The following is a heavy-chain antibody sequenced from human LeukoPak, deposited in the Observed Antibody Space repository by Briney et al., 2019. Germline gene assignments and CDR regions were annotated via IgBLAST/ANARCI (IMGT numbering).Heavy chain of an antibody. Sequence: GGSLRPSCAASGFTVSSNYMSWVRQAPGKGLEWVSVIYSGGSTYYADSVKGRFTISRDNSKNTLYLQMNSLRAEDTAVYYCARGGGGELPYSPIDYWGQGTLVTVSS. CDR3: ARGGGGELPYSPIDY. J-gene: IGHJ4*02. CDR1: GFTVSSNY. V-gene: IGHV3-66*01. D-gene: IGHD1-26*01. CDR2: IYSGGST.